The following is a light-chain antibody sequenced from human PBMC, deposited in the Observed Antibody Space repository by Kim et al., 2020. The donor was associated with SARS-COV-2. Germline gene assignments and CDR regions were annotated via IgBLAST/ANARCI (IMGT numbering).Light chain of an antibody. J-gene: IGLJ1*01. Sequence: GQSITISCTGTSSDIGGYTYVSWYQHHPGKAPKLMIYDVSKRPSGVSNRFSGSKSGNTASLTISGLQAEDEADYYCSSYTSSSTYVFATGTKVTVL. CDR3: SSYTSSSTYV. CDR1: SSDIGGYTY. CDR2: DVS. V-gene: IGLV2-14*03.